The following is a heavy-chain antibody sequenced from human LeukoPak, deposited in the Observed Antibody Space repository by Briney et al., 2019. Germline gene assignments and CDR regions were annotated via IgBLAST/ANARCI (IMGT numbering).Heavy chain of an antibody. CDR3: ARPWDAFDI. V-gene: IGHV3-53*01. J-gene: IGHJ3*02. CDR1: GFNVISNY. CDR2: IYSDDTT. Sequence: GGSLRLSCAASGFNVISNYMNWVRQAPGKGLEWVSVIYSDDTTYYADSVKGRFTISRDNSRNTLYLQMNSLRPEDTAVYYCARPWDAFDIWGQGTMVTVSS.